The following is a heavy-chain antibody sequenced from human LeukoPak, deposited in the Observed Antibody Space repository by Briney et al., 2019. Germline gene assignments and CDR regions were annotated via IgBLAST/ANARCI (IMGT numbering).Heavy chain of an antibody. V-gene: IGHV4-4*07. Sequence: SETLSLTCTVSGGSISSYYWSWIRQPAGKGLEWIGRIYTSGSTNYNPSLKSRVTISVDTSKNQFSLKLSSVTAADTAVYYCAREGVRWSSSPSDAFDIWGQGTMVTVSS. CDR3: AREGVRWSSSPSDAFDI. J-gene: IGHJ3*02. D-gene: IGHD6-6*01. CDR2: IYTSGST. CDR1: GGSISSYY.